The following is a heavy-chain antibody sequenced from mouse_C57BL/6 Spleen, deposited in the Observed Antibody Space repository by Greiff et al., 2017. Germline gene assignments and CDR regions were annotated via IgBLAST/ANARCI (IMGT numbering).Heavy chain of an antibody. J-gene: IGHJ2*01. V-gene: IGHV5-6*01. CDR3: ARDSSGYSY. D-gene: IGHD3-2*02. Sequence: EVQLQQSGGDLVKPGGSLKLSCAASGFTFSSYGMSWVRQTPDKRLEWVATISSGGSYTYYPDSVKGRFTISRDNAKNTLYLQMSSLKSEDTAMYYCARDSSGYSYWGQGTTLTVSS. CDR2: ISSGGSYT. CDR1: GFTFSSYG.